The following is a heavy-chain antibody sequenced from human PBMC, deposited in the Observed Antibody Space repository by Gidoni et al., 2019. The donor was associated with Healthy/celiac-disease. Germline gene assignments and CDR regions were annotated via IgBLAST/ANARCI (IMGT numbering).Heavy chain of an antibody. CDR1: GGSISSRSYY. D-gene: IGHD3-10*01. CDR3: ARQSMVRGVIMTFDY. CDR2: IYYSGST. Sequence: QLQLQESGPGLVKLSETLSLTCTVSGGSISSRSYYWGWIRQPPGKGLEWIGSIYYSGSTYYNPSLKSRVTISVDTSKNQFSLKLSSVTAADTAVYYCARQSMVRGVIMTFDYWGQGTLVTVSS. J-gene: IGHJ4*02. V-gene: IGHV4-39*01.